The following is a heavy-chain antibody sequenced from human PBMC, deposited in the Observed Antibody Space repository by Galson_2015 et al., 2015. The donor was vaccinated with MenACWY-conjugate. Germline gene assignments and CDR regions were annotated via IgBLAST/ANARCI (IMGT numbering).Heavy chain of an antibody. V-gene: IGHV3-48*02. CDR3: ARNKYGDYVFDY. J-gene: IGHJ4*02. CDR1: GFTFSSYG. D-gene: IGHD4-17*01. CDR2: ISSTTTI. Sequence: SLRLSCAASGFTFSSYGMNWVRQAPGKGLEWVSYISSTTTIYYADSVKGRFTISRDNAKNSLYLQMNSVTDEDTAVYYCARNKYGDYVFDYWGQGTLVTVSS.